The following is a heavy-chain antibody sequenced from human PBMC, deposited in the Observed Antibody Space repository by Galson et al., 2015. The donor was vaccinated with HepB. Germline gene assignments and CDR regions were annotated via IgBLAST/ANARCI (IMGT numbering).Heavy chain of an antibody. CDR2: TYYRSKWYN. J-gene: IGHJ5*02. V-gene: IGHV6-1*01. D-gene: IGHD3-22*01. CDR1: GDSVSSNSAA. Sequence: CAISGDSVSSNSAAWNWIRQSPSRGLEWLGRTYYRSKWYNDYAVSVKSRITINPDTSKNQFSLQLNSVTPEDTAVYYCARVRYYYDSSGYYDWFDPWGQGTLVTVSS. CDR3: ARVRYYYDSSGYYDWFDP.